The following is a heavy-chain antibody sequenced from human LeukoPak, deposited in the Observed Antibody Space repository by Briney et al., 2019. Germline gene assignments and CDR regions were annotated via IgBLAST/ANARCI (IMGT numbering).Heavy chain of an antibody. D-gene: IGHD3-3*01. V-gene: IGHV3-15*01. CDR2: IKSKTDGGTT. Sequence: GGSLRLSCAASGFTFSNAWMSWVRQAPGKGLEWVGRIKSKTDGGTTDYAAPVKGRFTISRDDSKNTLYLQMNSLKTEDTAVYYCTTGYDFWSGYPDYYFDYWGQGTLVTVSS. J-gene: IGHJ4*02. CDR3: TTGYDFWSGYPDYYFDY. CDR1: GFTFSNAW.